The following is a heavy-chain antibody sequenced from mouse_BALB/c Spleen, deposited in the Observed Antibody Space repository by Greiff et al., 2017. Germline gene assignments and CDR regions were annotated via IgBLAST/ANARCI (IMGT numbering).Heavy chain of an antibody. V-gene: IGHV2-9-2*01. Sequence: VQLQQSGPGLVAPSQSLSITCTVSGFSLTSYDISWIRQPPGKGLEWLGVIWTGGGTNYNSAFMSRLSISKDNSKSQVFLKMNSLQTDDTAIYYCVRDQGDYWGQGTTLTVSS. J-gene: IGHJ2*01. CDR3: VRDQGDY. CDR1: GFSLTSYD. CDR2: IWTGGGT.